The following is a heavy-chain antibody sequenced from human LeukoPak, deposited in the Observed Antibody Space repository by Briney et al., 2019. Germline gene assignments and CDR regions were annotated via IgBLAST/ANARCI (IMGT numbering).Heavy chain of an antibody. Sequence: PSETLSLTCTVSGGSISRNSYYWGWIRQPPGKGLEWIGSIYYSGRTYYNPSLKSRVTISVDTSKNQFSLKLSSVTAADTALYYCARDYGGWYYFDYWGQGTLVTVSS. CDR3: ARDYGGWYYFDY. V-gene: IGHV4-39*07. D-gene: IGHD6-19*01. CDR1: GGSISRNSYY. J-gene: IGHJ4*02. CDR2: IYYSGRT.